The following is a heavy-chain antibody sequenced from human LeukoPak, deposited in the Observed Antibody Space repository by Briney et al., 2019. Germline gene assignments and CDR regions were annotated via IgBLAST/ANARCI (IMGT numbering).Heavy chain of an antibody. CDR3: ARDDGDSTMGYYFDY. Sequence: PSETLSLTCTVSGDSMYYYVTHYWSWIRQPAGKGLEWIGEIYLSGSTNYNPSLKSRVTISLDKSRNQFSLRLTSVTAADTAMYYCARDDGDSTMGYYFDYWGQGTLVTVSS. CDR2: IYLSGST. CDR1: GDSMYYYVTHY. D-gene: IGHD4-17*01. J-gene: IGHJ4*02. V-gene: IGHV4-61*10.